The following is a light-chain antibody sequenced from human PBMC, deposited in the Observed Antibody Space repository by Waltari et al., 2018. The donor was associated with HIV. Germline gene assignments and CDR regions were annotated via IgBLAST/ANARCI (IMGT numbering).Light chain of an antibody. CDR1: QSLESTDGNTY. CDR2: KVS. J-gene: IGKJ4*01. V-gene: IGKV2-30*01. CDR3: MQGTHFLT. Sequence: DVVMTQTPVSLLVTIGQSASVSCKSSQSLESTDGNTYLNWFHQRPGHPPRRLIYKVSNRDSGVSDRFSGSGSGTEFTLKITTVEAEDAGIYFCMQGTHFLTFGGGTKV.